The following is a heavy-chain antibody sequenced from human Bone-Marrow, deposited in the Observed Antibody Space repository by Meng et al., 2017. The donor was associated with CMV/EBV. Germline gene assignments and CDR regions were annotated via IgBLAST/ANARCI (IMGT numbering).Heavy chain of an antibody. Sequence: GESLKISCEVSGLTFRSYWMHWVRQAPGRGLFWVSRINTNGATTRYAVSVKGRFTISRDNAKNSLYLQMNSLRVEDTAVYYCARDLFGVVSATGGGQGALVTVSS. D-gene: IGHD1-26*01. CDR1: GLTFRSYW. J-gene: IGHJ4*02. CDR3: ARDLFGVVSATG. CDR2: INTNGATT. V-gene: IGHV3-74*01.